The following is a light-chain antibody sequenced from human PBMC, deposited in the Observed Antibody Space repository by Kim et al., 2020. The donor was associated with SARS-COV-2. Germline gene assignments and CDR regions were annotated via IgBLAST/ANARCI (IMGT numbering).Light chain of an antibody. J-gene: IGKJ1*01. CDR2: EAS. CDR1: RSIAGL. Sequence: DIQMTQSPSTLSASVGDRVTITCRASRSIAGLLAWYQQKPGQAPKLLIYEASTLKSGVPSSFTGSGSGTEFTLIISSLQPDDFATYYCQQYRSYPWTFGQGTKVEIK. CDR3: QQYRSYPWT. V-gene: IGKV1-5*03.